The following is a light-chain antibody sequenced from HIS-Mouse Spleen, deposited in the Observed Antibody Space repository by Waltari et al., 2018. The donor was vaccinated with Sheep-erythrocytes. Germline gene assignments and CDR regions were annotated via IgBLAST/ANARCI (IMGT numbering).Light chain of an antibody. V-gene: IGLV3-1*01. CDR1: KLGDKY. CDR3: QAWDSSAVV. CDR2: QDS. J-gene: IGLJ2*01. Sequence: SYELTQPPSVSVPPGQTASITCSGDKLGDKYACWYQQKPGESPVLVIYQDSKRPSGHPERFSGSNSGNTATLTIRGTQARDEADYYCQAWDSSAVVFGGGTKLTVL.